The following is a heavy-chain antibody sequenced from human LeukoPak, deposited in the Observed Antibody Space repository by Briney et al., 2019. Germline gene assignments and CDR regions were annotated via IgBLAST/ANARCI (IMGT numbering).Heavy chain of an antibody. J-gene: IGHJ4*02. CDR1: GFTFSSYA. CDR3: AKDPSQYCSSSTCYIDY. Sequence: GGSLRLSCAASGFTFSSYAMSWVRQAPGKGLEWVSAISGSGGNTYNADSVKGRSTISRDNSKNTLYLQMNSLRAEDTAVYYCAKDPSQYCSSSTCYIDYWGQGTLVTVSS. CDR2: ISGSGGNT. D-gene: IGHD2-2*02. V-gene: IGHV3-23*01.